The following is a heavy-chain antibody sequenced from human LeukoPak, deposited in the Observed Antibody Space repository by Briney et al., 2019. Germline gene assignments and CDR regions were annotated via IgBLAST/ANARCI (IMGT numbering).Heavy chain of an antibody. J-gene: IGHJ5*02. V-gene: IGHV3-21*01. CDR1: GFTFSDYS. Sequence: GGSLRLSCAASGFTFSDYSMNWVRQAPGKGLEWVSSISSSSSYIYYGDSVKGRFTISRDNAKNSLYVQMNSLRDEDTAVYYCAKVFGEFGNWFDPWGQGTLVTVSS. CDR2: ISSSSSYI. CDR3: AKVFGEFGNWFDP. D-gene: IGHD3-10*01.